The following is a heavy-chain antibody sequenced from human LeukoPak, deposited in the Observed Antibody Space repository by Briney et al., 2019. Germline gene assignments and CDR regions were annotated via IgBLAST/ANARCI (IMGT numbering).Heavy chain of an antibody. CDR2: IFYSGST. CDR3: ARQMNTVTADY. J-gene: IGHJ4*02. CDR1: GDSISSSSYF. D-gene: IGHD4-17*01. Sequence: SETLSLTCTVSGDSISSSSYFWGWIRQPPGKGLEWIGSIFYSGSTYYNPSLISRVTISIDTSKNQFSLRLSSVTAADTAVYYCARQMNTVTADYWGQGTLVTVSS. V-gene: IGHV4-39*01.